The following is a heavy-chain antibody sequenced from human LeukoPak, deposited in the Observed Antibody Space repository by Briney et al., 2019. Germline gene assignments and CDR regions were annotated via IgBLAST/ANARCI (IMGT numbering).Heavy chain of an antibody. Sequence: SDTLSLTCAISGGSISSSNWWSWVRQPPGNGLECIGEIYHSGSTNYNPSLKSRVTISVDKSKNQFSLKLSSVTAADTAVYYCARGIAAAGTVWFDPWGQGTLVTVSS. D-gene: IGHD6-13*01. CDR2: IYHSGST. CDR1: GGSISSSNW. J-gene: IGHJ5*02. CDR3: ARGIAAAGTVWFDP. V-gene: IGHV4-4*02.